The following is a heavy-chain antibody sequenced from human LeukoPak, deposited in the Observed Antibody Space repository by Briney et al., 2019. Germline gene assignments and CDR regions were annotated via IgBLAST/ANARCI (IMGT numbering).Heavy chain of an antibody. V-gene: IGHV1-18*01. D-gene: IGHD1-26*01. Sequence: APVKVSCKASGYTFTSYGISWVRQAPGQGLEWMGWISAYNGNTNYAQKLQGRVTMTTDTSTSTAYMELRSLRSDDTAVYYCARDRSLFSGSYPGDYWGQGTLVTVSS. J-gene: IGHJ4*02. CDR3: ARDRSLFSGSYPGDY. CDR2: ISAYNGNT. CDR1: GYTFTSYG.